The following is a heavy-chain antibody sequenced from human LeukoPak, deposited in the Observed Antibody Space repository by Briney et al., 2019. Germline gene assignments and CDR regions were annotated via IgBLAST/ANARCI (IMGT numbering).Heavy chain of an antibody. J-gene: IGHJ5*02. Sequence: ASVKVSCKASGGTFSSYTISWVRQAPGQGLEWMGWISAYNGNTHYAQKFQGRVTMTTDTSTSTAYMELRSLRSDDTAVYYCATATGSYCSGGSCPNWFDPWGQGTLVTVSS. V-gene: IGHV1-18*01. CDR1: GGTFSSYT. CDR2: ISAYNGNT. CDR3: ATATGSYCSGGSCPNWFDP. D-gene: IGHD2-15*01.